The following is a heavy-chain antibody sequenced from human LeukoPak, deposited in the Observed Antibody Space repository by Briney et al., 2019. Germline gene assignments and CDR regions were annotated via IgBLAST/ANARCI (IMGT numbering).Heavy chain of an antibody. Sequence: GGSLRLSCAASGFTFSSYEMNWVRQASGKGLEWVAVVWDDGSSQNYADSVKGRFTISRDNSKNLVFLQMNSLRAEDTAVYYCAKDQWNPDFWGQGTLVSVSS. J-gene: IGHJ4*02. CDR3: AKDQWNPDF. CDR2: VWDDGSSQ. D-gene: IGHD6-19*01. V-gene: IGHV3-33*06. CDR1: GFTFSSYE.